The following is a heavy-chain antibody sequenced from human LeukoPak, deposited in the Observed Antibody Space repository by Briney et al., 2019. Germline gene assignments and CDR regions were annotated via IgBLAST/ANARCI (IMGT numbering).Heavy chain of an antibody. CDR1: GFTFSSYW. V-gene: IGHV3-74*01. CDR2: INTDGSST. CDR3: ARDHFTFFDY. Sequence: GGSLRLSCAASGFTFSSYWMHWVRQAPGKGLVWDSRINTDGSSTSYADSVRGRFTISRDNAKNTLYLQMNSLRAEDTAVYYCARDHFTFFDYWGQGTLVTVSS. J-gene: IGHJ4*02. D-gene: IGHD3-3*02.